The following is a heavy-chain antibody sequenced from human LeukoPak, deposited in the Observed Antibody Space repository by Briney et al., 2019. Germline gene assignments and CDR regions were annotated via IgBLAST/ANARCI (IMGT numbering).Heavy chain of an antibody. CDR3: ARESRQGYFDY. J-gene: IGHJ4*02. CDR2: INSDGSST. V-gene: IGHV3-74*01. Sequence: GGSLRLSCAASGFTFSSYWMHWVRQAPGKGLVWVSRINSDGSSTSDADSVKGRFTISRDNAKNTLYLQMNSLRAEDTAVYYCARESRQGYFDYWGQGTLVTVSS. CDR1: GFTFSSYW.